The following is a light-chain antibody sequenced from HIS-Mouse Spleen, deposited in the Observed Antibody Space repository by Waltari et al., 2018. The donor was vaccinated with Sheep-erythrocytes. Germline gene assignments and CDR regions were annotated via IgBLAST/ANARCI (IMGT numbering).Light chain of an antibody. Sequence: QSALTQPRSVSGSPGQSVTIPCTGTSSDVGGYTYVPWYQQHPGKAPKTMIYEGSKRPSGVSNRFSGSKSGNTASLTISGLQAEDEADYYCCSYAGSSTPWVFGGGTKLTVL. CDR3: CSYAGSSTPWV. CDR1: SSDVGGYTY. V-gene: IGLV2-23*01. J-gene: IGLJ3*02. CDR2: EGS.